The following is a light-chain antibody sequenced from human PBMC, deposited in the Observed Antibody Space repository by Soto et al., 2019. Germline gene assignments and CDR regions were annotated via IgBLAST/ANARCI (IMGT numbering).Light chain of an antibody. CDR1: GANIGSNY. CDR3: AAWDDSLSGVV. V-gene: IGLV1-47*01. CDR2: RNY. Sequence: QSVLTQPPSASGTPGQRVIISCSGSGANIGSNYVFWYQQFPGTAPKVLIYRNYERPSGVPNRFSGSKSGTSASLAISGLRSEDEADYYCAAWDDSLSGVVFGGGTKVTVL. J-gene: IGLJ2*01.